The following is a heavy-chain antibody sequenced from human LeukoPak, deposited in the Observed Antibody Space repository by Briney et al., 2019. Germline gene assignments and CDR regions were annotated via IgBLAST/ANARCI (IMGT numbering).Heavy chain of an antibody. CDR3: ARVSAAPDY. D-gene: IGHD6-6*01. Sequence: ASVKVSCKASGYTFTSYDINWVRQATGQGLEWMGWINPNSGGTNYAQKFQGRVTMTRDTSISTAYMELSRLRSDDTAVYYCARVSAAPDYWGQGTLVTVSS. J-gene: IGHJ4*02. CDR1: GYTFTSYD. V-gene: IGHV1-2*02. CDR2: INPNSGGT.